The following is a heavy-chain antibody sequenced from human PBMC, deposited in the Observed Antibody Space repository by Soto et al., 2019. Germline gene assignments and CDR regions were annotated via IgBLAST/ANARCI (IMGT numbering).Heavy chain of an antibody. D-gene: IGHD3-3*01. CDR2: IYYSGST. CDR3: ARHSLEGVFWASTHY. CDR1: GGSISSSSYY. Sequence: SETLSLTCTVSGGSISSSSYYWGWIRQPPGKGLEWIGSIYYSGSTYYNPSLKSRVTISVDTSKNQFSLKLSSVTAADTAVYYCARHSLEGVFWASTHYWGQGTLVTVSS. J-gene: IGHJ4*02. V-gene: IGHV4-39*01.